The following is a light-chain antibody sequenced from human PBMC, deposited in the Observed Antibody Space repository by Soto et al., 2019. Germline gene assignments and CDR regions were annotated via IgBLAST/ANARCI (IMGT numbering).Light chain of an antibody. V-gene: IGKV1-9*01. CDR3: QQLNAYPLT. CDR1: QCISTY. J-gene: IGKJ4*01. Sequence: DFQMTQSPSSLSGSVGDKVTISCRASQCISTYLAWYQQTSGKAPKLLISAASTLQRGVPSRFSGSGSGTQFTLTSSSLQPEDFATYYCQQLNAYPLTFGGGTKVDIK. CDR2: AAS.